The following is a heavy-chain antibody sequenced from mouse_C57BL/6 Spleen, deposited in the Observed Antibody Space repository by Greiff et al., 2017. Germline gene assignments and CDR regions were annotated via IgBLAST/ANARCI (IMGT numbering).Heavy chain of an antibody. CDR3: AGETDQDDAMDY. Sequence: EVMLVESGGDLVKPGGSLKLSCAASGFTFSDYGMSWVRQAPDKRLEWVAYISSGGSSIYYPDRVKGRFTISRDNANNTLYLQMSRLKCEDAAMYYCAGETDQDDAMDYWGQGTSVTVSS. D-gene: IGHD3-2*02. V-gene: IGHV5-6*02. CDR1: GFTFSDYG. J-gene: IGHJ4*01. CDR2: ISSGGSSI.